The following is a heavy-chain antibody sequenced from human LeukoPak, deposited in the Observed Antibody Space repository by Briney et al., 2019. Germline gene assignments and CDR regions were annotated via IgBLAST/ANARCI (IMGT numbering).Heavy chain of an antibody. J-gene: IGHJ6*04. D-gene: IGHD3-10*02. V-gene: IGHV3-9*01. CDR2: INWNSGSI. Sequence: GGSLRLSCAASGFTFYDYDMQWVRQAPGKGLEWVSGINWNSGSIVYADSVKGRFTISRDNSKNTLYLQMNSLRAEDTAVYYCAELGITMIGGVWGKGTTVTISS. CDR3: AELGITMIGGV. CDR1: GFTFYDYD.